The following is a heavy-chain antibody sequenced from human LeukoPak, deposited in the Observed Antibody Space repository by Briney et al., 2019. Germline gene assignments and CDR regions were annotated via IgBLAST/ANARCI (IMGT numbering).Heavy chain of an antibody. Sequence: SETLSLTCTVSGGSISSYYWSWIRQPPGKGLEWIGYIYYSGSTYYNPSLKSRVTISVDTSKNQFSLKLSSVTAADTAVYYCARARLGSFSWFDPWGQGTLVTVSS. J-gene: IGHJ5*02. D-gene: IGHD1-26*01. V-gene: IGHV4-59*12. CDR1: GGSISSYY. CDR2: IYYSGST. CDR3: ARARLGSFSWFDP.